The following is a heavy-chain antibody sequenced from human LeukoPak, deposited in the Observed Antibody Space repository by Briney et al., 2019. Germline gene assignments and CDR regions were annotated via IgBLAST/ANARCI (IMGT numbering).Heavy chain of an antibody. Sequence: GGSLRLSCAASGFTFSGFSLHWVRQASGKGLEWVGRIRNKANNYATTYAASVRGRFTISRDDSKNTAYLQMNSLKTEDTALYYCATSSNAYNDHWGQGTLVTISS. J-gene: IGHJ4*02. D-gene: IGHD5-24*01. V-gene: IGHV3-73*01. CDR2: IRNKANNYAT. CDR1: GFTFSGFS. CDR3: ATSSNAYNDH.